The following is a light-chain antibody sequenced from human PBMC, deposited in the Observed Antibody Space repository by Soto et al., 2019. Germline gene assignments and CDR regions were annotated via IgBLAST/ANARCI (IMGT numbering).Light chain of an antibody. CDR3: QQYDNLPPYT. Sequence: DIQMTQSPSSLSASVRDRVTITCQASQDINNYLNWLQQKPGEAPKVLIYDASTLETGVPSRFSGRGSGTDFTFTINSLQPEDFATYYCQQYDNLPPYTFGQGTKLEIK. CDR2: DAS. CDR1: QDINNY. V-gene: IGKV1-33*01. J-gene: IGKJ2*01.